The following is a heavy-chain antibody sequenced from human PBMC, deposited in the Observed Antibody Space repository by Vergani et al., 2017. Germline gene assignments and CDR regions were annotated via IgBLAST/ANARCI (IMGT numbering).Heavy chain of an antibody. Sequence: QVQLVQSGAEVKKPGASVKVSCKASGYTFPSYDINWVRQATGQGLEWMGWMNPNSGNTGYAQKFKGRVTMTRNTSISTDYMELSSLRSEDTAVYYCARVRRGSWYGGLYYWGQGTLVTVSS. CDR2: MNPNSGNT. V-gene: IGHV1-8*01. D-gene: IGHD6-13*01. J-gene: IGHJ4*02. CDR1: GYTFPSYD. CDR3: ARVRRGSWYGGLYY.